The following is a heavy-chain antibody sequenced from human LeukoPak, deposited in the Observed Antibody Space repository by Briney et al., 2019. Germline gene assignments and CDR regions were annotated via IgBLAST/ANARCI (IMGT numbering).Heavy chain of an antibody. CDR1: GGTFISYA. D-gene: IGHD5-18*01. Sequence: SVKVSCKASGGTFISYAISWVRQAPGQGLEWMGGIIPIFGTANYAQKFQGRVTITADESTSTAYMELSNLRSEDTAVYYCARSRVDTAMVNYYYGGMDVWGKGTTVTVSS. J-gene: IGHJ6*04. CDR2: IIPIFGTA. CDR3: ARSRVDTAMVNYYYGGMDV. V-gene: IGHV1-69*01.